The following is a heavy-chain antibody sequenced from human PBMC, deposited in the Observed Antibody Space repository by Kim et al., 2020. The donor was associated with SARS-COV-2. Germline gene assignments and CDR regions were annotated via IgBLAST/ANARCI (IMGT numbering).Heavy chain of an antibody. D-gene: IGHD3-10*01. Sequence: RSQGRVTITADGSTSTSYMELSSLRAEDTAVYFCARGGGVVRGAVDYWGQGTLVTVSS. CDR3: ARGGGVVRGAVDY. V-gene: IGHV1-69*01. J-gene: IGHJ4*02.